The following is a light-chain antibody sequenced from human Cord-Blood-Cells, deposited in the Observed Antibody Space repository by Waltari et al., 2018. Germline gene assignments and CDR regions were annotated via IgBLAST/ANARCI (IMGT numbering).Light chain of an antibody. CDR3: QQYNNWPTWT. CDR1: QRVSSN. Sequence: EIVMTHSLATLSVSPGERATLSCRASQRVSSNLAWYQQKPGQAPRLLIYGASTRATGIPARLSGSGAGTEFTLTISSLQSEDFAVYDCQQYNNWPTWTFGQGTKVEIK. V-gene: IGKV3-15*01. CDR2: GAS. J-gene: IGKJ1*01.